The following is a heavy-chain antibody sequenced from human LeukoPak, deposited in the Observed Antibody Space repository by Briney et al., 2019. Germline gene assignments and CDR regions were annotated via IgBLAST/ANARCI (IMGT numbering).Heavy chain of an antibody. V-gene: IGHV4-59*01. CDR1: GGSISSYY. CDR3: ARDQRRNWFDP. J-gene: IGHJ5*02. Sequence: SETLSLXCTVSGGSISSYYWSWIRQPPGKGLEWIGYIYYSGSTNYNPSLKSRVTISVDTSKNQFSLKLSSVTAADTAVYYCARDQRRNWFDPWGQGTLVTVSS. CDR2: IYYSGST.